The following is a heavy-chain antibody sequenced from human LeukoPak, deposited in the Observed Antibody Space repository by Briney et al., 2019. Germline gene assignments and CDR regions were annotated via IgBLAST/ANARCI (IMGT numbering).Heavy chain of an antibody. CDR1: GFTFSSYS. J-gene: IGHJ4*02. V-gene: IGHV3-48*04. D-gene: IGHD3-22*01. CDR2: ISSSSSTI. CDR3: ARDALLTLYDSSGYYFGY. Sequence: GGSLRLSCAASGFTFSSYSMNWVRQAPGKGLEWVSYISSSSSTIYYADSVKGRFTISRDNAKNSLYLQMNSLRAEDTAVYYCARDALLTLYDSSGYYFGYWGQGTLVTVSS.